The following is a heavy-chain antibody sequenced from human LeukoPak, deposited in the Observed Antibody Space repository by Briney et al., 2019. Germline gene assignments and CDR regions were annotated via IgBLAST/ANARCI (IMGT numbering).Heavy chain of an antibody. CDR1: GYTFTSYD. V-gene: IGHV1-8*01. CDR2: MNPNSGNT. J-gene: IGHJ5*02. CDR3: ARGSPGHLGYCSSTSCNPPNWFDP. D-gene: IGHD2-2*01. Sequence: ASVTVSYKASGYTFTSYDINWVRQATGQGLEWMGWMNPNSGNTGYAQKFQGRVTITRNTSISTAYMELSSLRSEDTAVYYCARGSPGHLGYCSSTSCNPPNWFDPWGQGTLVTVSS.